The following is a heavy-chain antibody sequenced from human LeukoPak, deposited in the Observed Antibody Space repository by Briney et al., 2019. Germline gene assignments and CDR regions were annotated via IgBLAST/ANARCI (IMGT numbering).Heavy chain of an antibody. CDR1: GGTFSSYA. V-gene: IGHV1-69*04. CDR3: ASGPDFWSGYAAGDAFDI. CDR2: IIPIFGIA. J-gene: IGHJ3*02. Sequence: SVEVSCRASGGTFSSYAISRVRQAPGQGLEWMGRIIPIFGIANYAQKFQGRVTITADKSTSTAYMELSSLRSEDTAVYYCASGPDFWSGYAAGDAFDIWGQGTMVTVSS. D-gene: IGHD3-3*01.